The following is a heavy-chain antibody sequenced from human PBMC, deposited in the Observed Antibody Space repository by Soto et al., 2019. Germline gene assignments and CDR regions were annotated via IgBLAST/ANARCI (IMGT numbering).Heavy chain of an antibody. CDR2: ISNDGSNK. J-gene: IGHJ4*02. Sequence: QVQLVESGGGVVQPGRSLRLSCAASVFTFSSYAMHWVRQAPGKGLEWVAVISNDGSNKYYADSVTGRFTISRDKSDNTLFLQMPSLTVEETAVYHCVREPLGMSYLDRFDYWGQGILVDVSS. D-gene: IGHD1-26*01. CDR1: VFTFSSYA. V-gene: IGHV3-30-3*01. CDR3: VREPLGMSYLDRFDY.